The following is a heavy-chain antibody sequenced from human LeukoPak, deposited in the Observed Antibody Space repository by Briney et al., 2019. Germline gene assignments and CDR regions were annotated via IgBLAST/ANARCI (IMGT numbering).Heavy chain of an antibody. Sequence: SETLSLTCTVSGGSISSYYWSWIRQPPGKGLEWIGYIYYSGSTNYNPSLKSRVTISVDTSRNQFSLKLSSVTAADTAVYYCARGSRGGYCSSTSCASIDYWGQGTLVTVSS. CDR2: IYYSGST. D-gene: IGHD2-2*01. J-gene: IGHJ4*02. CDR1: GGSISSYY. CDR3: ARGSRGGYCSSTSCASIDY. V-gene: IGHV4-59*12.